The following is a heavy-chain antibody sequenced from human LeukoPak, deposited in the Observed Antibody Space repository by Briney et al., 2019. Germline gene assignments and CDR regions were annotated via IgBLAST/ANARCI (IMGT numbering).Heavy chain of an antibody. CDR3: ARATGSSWAARYFDL. V-gene: IGHV3-53*01. D-gene: IGHD6-13*01. J-gene: IGHJ2*01. Sequence: GGSLRLSCAASGFIFSSYSMNWVRQAPGKGLEWVSVIYSGGATYYADSVKGRFIISRDNSKNTLYLQMNSLRAEDTAVYYCARATGSSWAARYFDLWGRGTLVTVSS. CDR1: GFIFSSYS. CDR2: IYSGGAT.